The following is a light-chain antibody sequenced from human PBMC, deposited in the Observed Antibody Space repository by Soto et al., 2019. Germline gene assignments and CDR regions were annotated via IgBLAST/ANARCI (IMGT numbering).Light chain of an antibody. J-gene: IGKJ5*01. CDR1: QSISNN. CDR2: GTF. V-gene: IGKV3-15*01. CDR3: QQYNNWPPIT. Sequence: ETVMTQSPATLSVSPGERATLSCRASQSISNNLAWYQQKPGQAPRLLIYGTFTRATGIPARFSGSGSGTEFSLTISSLQSEDFAVYYCQQYNNWPPITFGQGTRLEIK.